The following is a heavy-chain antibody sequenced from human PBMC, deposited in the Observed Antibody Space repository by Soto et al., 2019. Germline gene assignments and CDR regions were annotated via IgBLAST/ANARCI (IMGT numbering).Heavy chain of an antibody. CDR1: GGSVTSDEDY. Sequence: SETLSLTCTVSGGSVTSDEDYWSWIRQSPGKGLEWIGYISNSGSTGYNPSLKTRLSMSVDRSKNQFTLRLTSVTAADTAVYFCATESGSTYGYFDYWGQGPQVTVYS. CDR3: ATESGSTYGYFDY. J-gene: IGHJ4*02. V-gene: IGHV4-30-4*01. D-gene: IGHD5-18*01. CDR2: ISNSGST.